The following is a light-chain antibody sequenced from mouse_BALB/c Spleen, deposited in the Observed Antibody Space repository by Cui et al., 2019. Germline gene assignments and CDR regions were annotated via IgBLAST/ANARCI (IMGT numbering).Light chain of an antibody. CDR3: QQYSSYRT. J-gene: IGKJ1*01. Sequence: DIVMTQSHKFMFTSVGDRVSITCKASQDVGTAVAWYQQKPGQSPKLLIYWASTRHTGVPDRLTGSGSGTDFTLTISNVQSEDLADYFCQQYSSYRTFGGGTKLKIK. CDR1: QDVGTA. V-gene: IGKV6-23*01. CDR2: WAS.